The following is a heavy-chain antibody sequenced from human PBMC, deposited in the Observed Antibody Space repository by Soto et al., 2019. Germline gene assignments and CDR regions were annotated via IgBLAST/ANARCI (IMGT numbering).Heavy chain of an antibody. V-gene: IGHV4-59*01. J-gene: IGHJ5*02. D-gene: IGHD6-13*01. Sequence: PSGTLSLTFTVSDGSISRYYWSWIRQPPGKGLEWIGYIYYSGSTNYNPSLKSRVTISVDTSKNQFSLKLSSVTAADTAVYYCARFIAAHWFDPWGQGTLVTVSS. CDR2: IYYSGST. CDR1: DGSISRYY. CDR3: ARFIAAHWFDP.